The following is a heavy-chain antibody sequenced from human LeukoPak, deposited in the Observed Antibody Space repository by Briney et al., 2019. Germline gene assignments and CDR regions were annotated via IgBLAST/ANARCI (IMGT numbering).Heavy chain of an antibody. J-gene: IGHJ4*02. V-gene: IGHV1-18*01. D-gene: IGHD2-21*01. Sequence: ASVKVSCKASGYTFTSYGISWVRQAPGQGLGWMGWISAYNGNTNYAQKFQGRVTMTRNTSISTAYMELSSLRSEDTAVYYCALWPRIGYYFDYWGQGTLVTVSS. CDR1: GYTFTSYG. CDR2: ISAYNGNT. CDR3: ALWPRIGYYFDY.